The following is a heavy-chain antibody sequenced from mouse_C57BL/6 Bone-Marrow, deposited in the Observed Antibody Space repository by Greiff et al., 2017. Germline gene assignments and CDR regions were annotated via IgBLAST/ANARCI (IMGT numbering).Heavy chain of an antibody. J-gene: IGHJ2*01. Sequence: VQLQQPGPVLVKPGASVKLSCKASGYTFTTYWMQWVKQRPGQGLEWIGVLDPSDSYTNYNQKFKGKATLTVDTSSSTAYMQLSSLTSEDSAVYYCAVYYYGSSYGDYWGQGTTLTVSS. D-gene: IGHD1-1*01. CDR1: GYTFTTYW. CDR3: AVYYYGSSYGDY. V-gene: IGHV1-50*01. CDR2: LDPSDSYT.